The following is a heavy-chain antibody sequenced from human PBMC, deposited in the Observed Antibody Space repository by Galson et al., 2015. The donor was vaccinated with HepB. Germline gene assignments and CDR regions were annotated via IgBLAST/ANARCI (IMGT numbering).Heavy chain of an antibody. J-gene: IGHJ6*02. D-gene: IGHD3-16*02. V-gene: IGHV4-39*01. Sequence: TLSLTCTVSGGSISSSIYYWGWIRQPPGKGLEWIGTIYYSGTSDYNSSLKSRVTISVDTSKNQFSLKLRSVTAADTAVYYCARLLTRTSYVWGNYHVLEAAMDVWGQGTTVTVSS. CDR3: ARLLTRTSYVWGNYHVLEAAMDV. CDR1: GGSISSSIYY. CDR2: IYYSGTS.